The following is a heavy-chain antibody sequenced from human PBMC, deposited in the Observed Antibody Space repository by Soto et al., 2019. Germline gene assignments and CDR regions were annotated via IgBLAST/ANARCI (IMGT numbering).Heavy chain of an antibody. CDR1: GGSISITNYY. CDR2: IYYTGST. CDR3: ARLPRYDFWT. J-gene: IGHJ5*02. V-gene: IGHV4-39*01. D-gene: IGHD3-3*01. Sequence: QLQLQESGPGLVKPSETLSLTCTVSGGSISITNYYWGWIRQSPGKGLELIGTIYYTGSTYYNPSLKSRLTISGDKSKNQFSLKLSSVTAADTAVYYCARLPRYDFWTWGQGTLVTVSS.